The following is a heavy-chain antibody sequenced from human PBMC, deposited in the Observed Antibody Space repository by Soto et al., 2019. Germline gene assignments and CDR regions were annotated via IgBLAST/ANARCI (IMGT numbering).Heavy chain of an antibody. Sequence: QVQLQESGPGLVKPSGTLSLTCAVSGGSISSSYWWSWVRQPPGKGLEWIGEIYHSGSTNYNPSLKSRVTISVDKSKNQFSMKLSSVTAADTAVYYCARDGLRTYYYYGMDVWGQGTTVTVSS. D-gene: IGHD3-16*01. CDR2: IYHSGST. V-gene: IGHV4-4*02. CDR1: GGSISSSYW. CDR3: ARDGLRTYYYYGMDV. J-gene: IGHJ6*02.